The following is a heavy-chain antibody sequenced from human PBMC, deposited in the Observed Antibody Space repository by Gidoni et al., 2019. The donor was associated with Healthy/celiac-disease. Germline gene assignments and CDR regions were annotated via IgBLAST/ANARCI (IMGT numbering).Heavy chain of an antibody. J-gene: IGHJ2*01. D-gene: IGHD4-17*01. CDR2: ISGSGGST. Sequence: EVQLLESGGDLVQPGGSLRLSCAASGFTFSSYAMSWVRQAPGKGLEWVSAISGSGGSTYYADSVKGRFTISRDNSKNTLYLQMNSLRAEDTAVYYCAKDNSGNTVTTSPGSYWYFDLWGRGTLVTVSS. CDR1: GFTFSSYA. CDR3: AKDNSGNTVTTSPGSYWYFDL. V-gene: IGHV3-23*01.